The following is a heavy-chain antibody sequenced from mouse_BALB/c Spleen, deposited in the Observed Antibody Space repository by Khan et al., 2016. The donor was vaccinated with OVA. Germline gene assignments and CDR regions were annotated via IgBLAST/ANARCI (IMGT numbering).Heavy chain of an antibody. J-gene: IGHJ1*01. CDR1: GFNIKDTY. CDR3: AGRGSNWYFDV. V-gene: IGHV14-3*02. Sequence: VQLKESGAELVKPGASVKLSCTASGFNIKDTYMHWVKQRPEQGLEWIGRIDPANGNTKYDPKFQGKATITADTSSNTAYLQLSSLTSEDTAVYYCAGRGSNWYFDVWGAGTTVTVSS. CDR2: IDPANGNT.